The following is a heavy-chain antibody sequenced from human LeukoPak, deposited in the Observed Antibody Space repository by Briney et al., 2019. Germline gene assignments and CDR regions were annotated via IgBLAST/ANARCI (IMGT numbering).Heavy chain of an antibody. V-gene: IGHV3-15*01. CDR1: GFTFISSW. D-gene: IGHD2-2*03. Sequence: PGGSLRFSCAASGFTFISSWMTWVRQAPGKGLEWVGRIRSTPDGGATDYAAPVKGRFTISRDDSKNTLYLQMSSLRTEDTAVYYCATDLHFGYCTATSCANYWGQGTLVTVSS. CDR2: IRSTPDGGAT. J-gene: IGHJ4*02. CDR3: ATDLHFGYCTATSCANY.